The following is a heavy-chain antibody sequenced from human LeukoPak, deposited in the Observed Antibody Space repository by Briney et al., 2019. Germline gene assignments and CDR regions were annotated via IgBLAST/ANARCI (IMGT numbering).Heavy chain of an antibody. J-gene: IGHJ4*02. CDR2: ISSSSSYI. D-gene: IGHD3-9*01. CDR1: GFTFSSYS. V-gene: IGHV3-21*01. Sequence: GGSLRLSCSASGFTFSSYSMNWVRQAPGKGLEWVSSISSSSSYIYYADSVKGRFTISRDNAKNSLYLQMNSLRAEDTAVYYCARDFYGVGYDILVLSGGVDYWGQGTLVTVSS. CDR3: ARDFYGVGYDILVLSGGVDY.